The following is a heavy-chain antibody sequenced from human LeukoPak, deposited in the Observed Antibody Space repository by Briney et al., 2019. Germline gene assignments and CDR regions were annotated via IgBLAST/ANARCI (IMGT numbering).Heavy chain of an antibody. CDR2: ISAYNGNT. D-gene: IGHD6-6*01. V-gene: IGHV1-18*01. CDR3: ARDFVGIAARLCDY. Sequence: ASVTVSCKASGYTFTSCGISWVRQAPGQGLEWMGWISAYNGNTNYAQKLQGRVTMTADTSTSTAYMELRSLRSDDTAVYYCARDFVGIAARLCDYWGQGTLVTVSS. CDR1: GYTFTSCG. J-gene: IGHJ4*02.